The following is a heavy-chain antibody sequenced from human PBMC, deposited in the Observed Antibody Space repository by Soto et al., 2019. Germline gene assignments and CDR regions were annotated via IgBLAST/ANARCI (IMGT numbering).Heavy chain of an antibody. J-gene: IGHJ6*03. CDR3: ARYGRGYCSSTSCLYYYYYYYMGV. CDR1: GFTFSSYS. CDR2: ISSSSSTI. D-gene: IGHD2-2*01. V-gene: IGHV3-48*01. Sequence: EVQLVESGGGLVQPGGSLRLSCAASGFTFSSYSMNWVRQAPGKGLEWVSYISSSSSTIYYADSVKGRFTISRDNAKNSVHLQSNSLRAEDTDVYYCARYGRGYCSSTSCLYYYYYYYMGVWGKGTTVTVSS.